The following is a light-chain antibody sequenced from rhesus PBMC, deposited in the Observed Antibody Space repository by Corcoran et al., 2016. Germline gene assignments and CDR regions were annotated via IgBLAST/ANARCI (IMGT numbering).Light chain of an antibody. J-gene: IGKJ4*01. V-gene: IGKV1-74*01. CDR3: QHSYGTPLT. CDR2: KAS. Sequence: DIQMTQSPSSLSASVGDSVTITCRASENVNNYLHWYQQKPGKAPKLLIYKASTLQSGVPSRFSGSGSGTDFTLTSSSLQPEDFATYYCQHSYGTPLTFGGGTKVELK. CDR1: ENVNNY.